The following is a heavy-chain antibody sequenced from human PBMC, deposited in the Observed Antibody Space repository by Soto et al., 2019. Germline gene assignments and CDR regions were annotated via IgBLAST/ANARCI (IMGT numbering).Heavy chain of an antibody. J-gene: IGHJ4*02. CDR3: AKDEVAAAGD. CDR2: ISYDGSNK. Sequence: QVQLVESGGGVVQPGRSLRLSCAASGFTFSSYGMHWVRQAPGKGLEWVAVISYDGSNKYYADSVKGRFTISRDNSKNTMYLRMNSLRAKDSAVCYCAKDEVAAAGDWGQGTLVTVSS. CDR1: GFTFSSYG. D-gene: IGHD6-13*01. V-gene: IGHV3-30*18.